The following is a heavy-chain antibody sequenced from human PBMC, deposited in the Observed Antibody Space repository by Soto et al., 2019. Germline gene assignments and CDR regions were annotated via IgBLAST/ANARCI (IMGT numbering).Heavy chain of an antibody. J-gene: IGHJ5*02. CDR1: GDSLSSNSAA. V-gene: IGHV6-1*01. Sequence: SQTLSLTFAISGDSLSSNSAAWNWIRQSPSRGLEWLGRTYYGSKWYNDYALSVRSRITVTPDTSKNQFSLQLNSVTPEDTAVYYGARGRESNRGEWLFSWAQATQVTVAS. CDR3: ARGRESNRGEWLFS. D-gene: IGHD3-3*01. CDR2: TYYGSKWYN.